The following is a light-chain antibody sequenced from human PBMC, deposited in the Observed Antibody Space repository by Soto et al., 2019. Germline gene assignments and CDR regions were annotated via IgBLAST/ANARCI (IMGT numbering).Light chain of an antibody. J-gene: IGKJ1*01. CDR2: GAS. CDR3: QQYGSSPET. Sequence: EIVLTQSPGTLSLSPGERATLSCRASQSVSSSYLAWYQHKPGQAPRLLISGASSRATGIPDRFSGSGSGTDFTLTISRLESEDFAVYYCQQYGSSPETFGQGTKVDIK. CDR1: QSVSSSY. V-gene: IGKV3-20*01.